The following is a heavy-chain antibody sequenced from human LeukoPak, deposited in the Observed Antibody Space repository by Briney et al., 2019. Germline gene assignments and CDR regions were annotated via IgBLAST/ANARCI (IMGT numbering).Heavy chain of an antibody. D-gene: IGHD5/OR15-5a*01. CDR3: ARSAPRSTRLFDL. J-gene: IGHJ2*01. CDR1: GGSISSSTYY. CDR2: IYYSGST. Sequence: PSETLSLTCSVSGGSISSSTYYWGWIRQPPGKGLEWIGSIYYSGSTYYNPSLKSRVTISVDTSKNQFSLKLSSVTAADTAVYYCARSAPRSTRLFDLWGRGTLVTVSS. V-gene: IGHV4-39*01.